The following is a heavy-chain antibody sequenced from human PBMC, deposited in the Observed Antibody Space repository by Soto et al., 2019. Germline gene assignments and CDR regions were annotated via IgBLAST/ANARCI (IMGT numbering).Heavy chain of an antibody. CDR3: AREIRGYPKDYYGMDV. CDR2: INSDGSST. Sequence: PGGSLRLSCAASGFTFSSHWMHWVRQAPGKGLVWVSRINSDGSSTSYADSVKGRFTISRDNAKNTLYLQMNSLRAEDTAVYYCAREIRGYPKDYYGMDVWGQGTTVTVSS. V-gene: IGHV3-74*01. J-gene: IGHJ6*02. D-gene: IGHD3-22*01. CDR1: GFTFSSHW.